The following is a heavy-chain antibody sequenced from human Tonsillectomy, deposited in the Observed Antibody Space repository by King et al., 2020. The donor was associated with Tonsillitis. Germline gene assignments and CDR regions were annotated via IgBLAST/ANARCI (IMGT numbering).Heavy chain of an antibody. D-gene: IGHD5-18*01. J-gene: IGHJ4*02. CDR2: IGSAGDT. Sequence: VQLVESGVGLVHPGGSLRLSCAASGFTFSSYDMHWVRRATGKGLEWVSAIGSAGDTYYPGSVKGRFTISRENAKNSLYLQMNSLRAGDTAVYYCARGDTAMDAFDYWGQGTLVTVSS. V-gene: IGHV3-13*04. CDR1: GFTFSSYD. CDR3: ARGDTAMDAFDY.